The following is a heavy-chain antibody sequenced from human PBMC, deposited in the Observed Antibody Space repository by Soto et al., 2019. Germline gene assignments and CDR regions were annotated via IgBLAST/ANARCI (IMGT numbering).Heavy chain of an antibody. J-gene: IGHJ6*02. D-gene: IGHD3-3*01. V-gene: IGHV1-69*01. CDR3: PGGVWRGYSEYYYGMDV. CDR2: IIPIFGTP. Sequence: QVQLVQSGAEMKKPGSSVTVSCKVFGGTFISYSISWVRQAPGQGLEWMGGIIPIFGTPNYAQNFQGRVTISADGSTNTAYMELTSLRSDDTAEYYCPGGVWRGYSEYYYGMDVWGQGTTVTVSS. CDR1: GGTFISYS.